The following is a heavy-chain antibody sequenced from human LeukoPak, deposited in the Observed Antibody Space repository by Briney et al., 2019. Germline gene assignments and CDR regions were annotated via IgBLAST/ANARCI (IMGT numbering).Heavy chain of an antibody. CDR3: ARGLWVVGPSSKPNDWFDP. Sequence: SGTLSLTCTVSVGSISSGSYYWGWIRQPPGEGLEWVGSNYYSGSTNYNPSLKSRVPISVDTSKNQFSLKLSSVTAAYTAVYYCARGLWVVGPSSKPNDWFDPWGQGTLVTVSS. V-gene: IGHV4-39*07. CDR1: VGSISSGSYY. CDR2: NYYSGST. D-gene: IGHD6-13*01. J-gene: IGHJ5*02.